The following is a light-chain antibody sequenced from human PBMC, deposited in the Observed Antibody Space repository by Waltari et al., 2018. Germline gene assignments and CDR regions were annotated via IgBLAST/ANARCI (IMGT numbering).Light chain of an antibody. V-gene: IGKV3-11*01. CDR2: DAS. Sequence: EIVLTQSPATLSLSPGERATLSCRASQRVSSYLAWYQQKPGQAPRLLIYDASNRATGIPARFSGSGAGTDFTLTICSLEPEDFAVYYCQQRSNWPLTFGGGTKVEIK. J-gene: IGKJ4*01. CDR1: QRVSSY. CDR3: QQRSNWPLT.